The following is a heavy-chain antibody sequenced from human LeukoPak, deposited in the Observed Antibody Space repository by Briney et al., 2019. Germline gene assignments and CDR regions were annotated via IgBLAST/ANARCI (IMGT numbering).Heavy chain of an antibody. CDR3: ARIREGSSGWGY. CDR2: IYSGGST. CDR1: GPTVSSNY. D-gene: IGHD6-19*01. V-gene: IGHV3-53*01. J-gene: IGHJ4*02. Sequence: GGSLRLSCAASGPTVSSNYMSWVRQAPGKGLEWVSVIYSGGSTYYADSVKGRFTISRDNSKNTLYLQMNSLRAEDTAVYYCARIREGSSGWGYWCQGTLVTVSS.